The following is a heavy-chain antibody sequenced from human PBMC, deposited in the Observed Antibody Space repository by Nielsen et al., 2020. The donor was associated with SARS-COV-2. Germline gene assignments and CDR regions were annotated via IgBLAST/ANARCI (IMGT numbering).Heavy chain of an antibody. Sequence: SETLSLTCTVSGGSISSGGYYWSWIRQHPGKGLEWIGYIYYSGSTYYNPSLKSRVTISVDTSKNQFSLKLSSVTAADTAAYYCARVLRRYCSSTSCYDFDYWGQGTLVTVSS. V-gene: IGHV4-31*03. D-gene: IGHD2-2*01. CDR2: IYYSGST. CDR3: ARVLRRYCSSTSCYDFDY. CDR1: GGSISSGGYY. J-gene: IGHJ4*02.